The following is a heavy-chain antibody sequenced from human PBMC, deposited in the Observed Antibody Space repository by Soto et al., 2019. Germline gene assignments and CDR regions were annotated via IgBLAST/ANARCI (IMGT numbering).Heavy chain of an antibody. Sequence: VGSLRHSSAASVFTFSSYTMNWIRQAPGAGLEWISYIGRDSTAMSYADSVKGRFTISRDNTENSLYLQMNSLRPEDTAIYYCPWYLNYAFEIWGQGALVTVTS. CDR2: IGRDSTAM. D-gene: IGHD3-16*01. V-gene: IGHV3-48*01. CDR1: VFTFSSYT. J-gene: IGHJ4*02. CDR3: PWYLNYAFEI.